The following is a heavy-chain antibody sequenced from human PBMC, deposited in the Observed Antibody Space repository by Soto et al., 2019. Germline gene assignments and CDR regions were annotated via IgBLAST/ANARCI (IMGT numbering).Heavy chain of an antibody. J-gene: IGHJ3*02. V-gene: IGHV4-34*01. Sequence: SETLCLTCAVYGGSFSGYYWSWIRQPPGKGLEWIGEINHSGSTNYNPSLKSRVTISVDTSKNQFSLKLSSVTAEDTAVYYCARIQLGYDAFDIWGQGTMVTVSS. CDR1: GGSFSGYY. CDR2: INHSGST. CDR3: ARIQLGYDAFDI. D-gene: IGHD6-6*01.